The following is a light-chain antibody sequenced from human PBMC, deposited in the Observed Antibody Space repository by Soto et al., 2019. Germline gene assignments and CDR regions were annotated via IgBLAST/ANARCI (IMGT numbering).Light chain of an antibody. CDR1: SSDVGGYNY. CDR2: DVS. J-gene: IGLJ2*01. V-gene: IGLV2-11*01. CDR3: CSYAGGNVV. Sequence: QSALTQPRSVSGSPGQSVTISCTGTSSDVGGYNYVSWYQQHPGKVPKLMIYDVSERPSGVPDRFSGSKSGNTASLTISGLQAEDEADYYCCSYAGGNVVFGGGTKLTVL.